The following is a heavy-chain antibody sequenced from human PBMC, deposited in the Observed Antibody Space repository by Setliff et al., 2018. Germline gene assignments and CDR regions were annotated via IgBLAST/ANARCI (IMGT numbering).Heavy chain of an antibody. J-gene: IGHJ6*02. D-gene: IGHD3-3*01. CDR3: ASDGQGNYNFWSGSYYYYGMDV. V-gene: IGHV1-18*01. CDR1: GYTFTSYG. Sequence: GASVKVSCKASGYTFTSYGISWVRHAPGQGLEWMGWISAYNGNTNYAQKLQGRVTMTTDTSTSTAYMELRSLRSDDTAVYYCASDGQGNYNFWSGSYYYYGMDVWGQGTTVTVSS. CDR2: ISAYNGNT.